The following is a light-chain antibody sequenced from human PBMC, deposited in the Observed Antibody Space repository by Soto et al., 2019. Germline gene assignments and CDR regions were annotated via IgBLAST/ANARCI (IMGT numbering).Light chain of an antibody. Sequence: DIQITQSPSSLSASVGDRVTITCRACQGIRNDLGWYQQKPGKAPKRLIYAASSLQSAVPSRFSGSGSGTAFPLTISRLQPADCATYYCLDHNRYPWSFGQGTKVEIK. J-gene: IGKJ1*01. V-gene: IGKV1-17*01. CDR3: LDHNRYPWS. CDR2: AAS. CDR1: QGIRND.